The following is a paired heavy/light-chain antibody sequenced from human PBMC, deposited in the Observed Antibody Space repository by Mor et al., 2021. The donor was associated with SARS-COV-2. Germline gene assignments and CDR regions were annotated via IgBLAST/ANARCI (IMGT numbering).Heavy chain of an antibody. CDR1: GGSISSYY. V-gene: IGHV4-4*09. J-gene: IGHJ4*02. D-gene: IGHD2-15*01. CDR3: ARHPRRGRGCSGGSCYWDDY. Sequence: QVQLQESGPGLVKPSETLSLTCTVSGGSISSYYWSWIRQPPGKGLEWIGYIYTSGSTNYNPSLKSRVTISVDTSKNQFSLKLSSVTAADTAVYYCARHPRRGRGCSGGSCYWDDYWGQGTLVTVSS. CDR2: IYTSGST.
Light chain of an antibody. CDR2: YYSDSDK. V-gene: IGLV5-37*01. CDR3: MIWPSNAWV. J-gene: IGLJ3*02. Sequence: QPVLTQPPSSSASPGESARLTCTLPSDINVGSYNIYWYQQKPGSPPRYLLYYYSDSDKGQGSGVPSRFSGSKDASANTGILLISGLQSEDEADYYCMIWPSNAWVFGGGTKLTVL. CDR1: SDINVGSYN.